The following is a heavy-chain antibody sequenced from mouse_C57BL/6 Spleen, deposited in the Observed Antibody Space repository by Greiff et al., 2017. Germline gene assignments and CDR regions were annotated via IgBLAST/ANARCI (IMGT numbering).Heavy chain of an antibody. D-gene: IGHD2-4*01. CDR1: GYSITSGYY. V-gene: IGHV3-6*01. CDR3: ARMPGYDYDGVYYFDY. Sequence: DVKLQESGPGLVKPSQSLSLTCSVTGYSITSGYYWNWIRQFPGNKLEWMGYISYDGSNNYNPSLKNRISITRDTSKNQFFLKLNSVTTEDTATYYCARMPGYDYDGVYYFDYWGQGTTRTVSS. CDR2: ISYDGSN. J-gene: IGHJ2*01.